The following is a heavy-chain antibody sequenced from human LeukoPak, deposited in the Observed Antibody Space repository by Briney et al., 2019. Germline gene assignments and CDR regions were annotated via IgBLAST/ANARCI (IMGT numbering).Heavy chain of an antibody. Sequence: SETLSLTCAVYGGSFSGYYWSWIHQPPGKGLEWIGEINHSGSTNYNPSLKSRVTISVDTSKNQFSLKLSSVTAADTAVYYCARVYYDSSGYLGCDYWGQGTLVTVSS. J-gene: IGHJ4*02. V-gene: IGHV4-34*01. CDR3: ARVYYDSSGYLGCDY. CDR1: GGSFSGYY. D-gene: IGHD3-22*01. CDR2: INHSGST.